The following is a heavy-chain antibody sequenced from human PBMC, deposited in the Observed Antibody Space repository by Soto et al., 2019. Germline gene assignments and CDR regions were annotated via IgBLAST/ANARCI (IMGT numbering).Heavy chain of an antibody. J-gene: IGHJ1*01. V-gene: IGHV1-46*03. CDR3: ARDGATTYYDILTGYYIFQH. D-gene: IGHD3-9*01. CDR1: GYTFPSYY. CDR2: INPSGGST. Sequence: DSVKISCKASGYTFPSYYMHWVRQAPGQGLEWMGIINPSGGSTSYAQKFQGRVTMTRDTSTSTVYMELSSLRSEDTAVYYCARDGATTYYDILTGYYIFQHWGQGTLVTVSS.